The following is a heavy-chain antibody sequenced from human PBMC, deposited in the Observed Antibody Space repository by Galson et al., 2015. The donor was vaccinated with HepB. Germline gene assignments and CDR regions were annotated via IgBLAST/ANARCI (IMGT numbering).Heavy chain of an antibody. CDR2: IYTSGST. V-gene: IGHV4-61*02. J-gene: IGHJ5*02. D-gene: IGHD3-3*01. CDR3: ARGPLSIFGVVSSTGFDP. Sequence: TLSLTCTVSGGSISSGSYYWSWIRQPAGKGLEWTGRIYTSGSTNYNPSLKSRVTISVDTSKNQFSLKLSSVTAADTAVYYCARGPLSIFGVVSSTGFDPWGQGTLVTVSS. CDR1: GGSISSGSYY.